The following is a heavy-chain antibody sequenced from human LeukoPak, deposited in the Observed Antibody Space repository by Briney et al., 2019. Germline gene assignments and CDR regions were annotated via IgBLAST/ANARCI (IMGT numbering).Heavy chain of an antibody. Sequence: GGSLRLSCAASGFTFSRYGMHWVRQASGKGLEWVAVISYDGSNKYYADSVKGRFTISRDNSKNTLYLQMNSLRAEDTAVYYCARAGGTSSSGLGYWGQGTLVTVSS. D-gene: IGHD6-19*01. J-gene: IGHJ4*02. CDR2: ISYDGSNK. CDR1: GFTFSRYG. V-gene: IGHV3-30*03. CDR3: ARAGGTSSSGLGY.